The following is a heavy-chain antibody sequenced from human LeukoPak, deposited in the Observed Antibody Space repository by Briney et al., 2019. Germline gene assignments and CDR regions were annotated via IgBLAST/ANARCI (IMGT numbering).Heavy chain of an antibody. CDR1: GGSISSYY. D-gene: IGHD7-27*01. CDR3: ARRPTGDPKFDY. Sequence: TSETLSLTCTVSGGSISSYYWSWIRQPPGKGLEWIGYIYSSGSTYYNPSPKSRVTISVDTSKNRFSLKLSTVTAADTAVYYCARRPTGDPKFDYWGQGTLVTVSS. V-gene: IGHV4-59*08. J-gene: IGHJ4*02. CDR2: IYSSGST.